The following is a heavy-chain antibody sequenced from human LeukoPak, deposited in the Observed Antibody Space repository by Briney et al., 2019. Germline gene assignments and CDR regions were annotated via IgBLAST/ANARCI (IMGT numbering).Heavy chain of an antibody. V-gene: IGHV3-30-3*01. CDR3: ARDRGYYYDSSGYLFDY. J-gene: IGHJ4*02. D-gene: IGHD3-22*01. CDR1: GFTFRNYA. CDR2: ISYDGSNK. Sequence: GGSLRLSCAASGFTFRNYAMHWVRQAPGKGLEWVAVISYDGSNKYYPDSVKGRFTISRDNSKNTLYLQMNSLRAEDTAVYYCARDRGYYYDSSGYLFDYWGQGTLVTVSS.